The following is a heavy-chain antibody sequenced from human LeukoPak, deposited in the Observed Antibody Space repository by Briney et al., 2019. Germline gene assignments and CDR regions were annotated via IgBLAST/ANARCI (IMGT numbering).Heavy chain of an antibody. V-gene: IGHV3-11*01. J-gene: IGHJ4*02. D-gene: IGHD2-2*01. Sequence: GGSLRLSCAVSGFTFSDYDMSWIRQAPGEGLEWVSYISSSGYTKYYANSVKGRFTISRDNARNSLYLQMNSLRAEDTAVYYCARSTSFDYWGQGTLVTVSS. CDR2: ISSSGYTK. CDR1: GFTFSDYD. CDR3: ARSTSFDY.